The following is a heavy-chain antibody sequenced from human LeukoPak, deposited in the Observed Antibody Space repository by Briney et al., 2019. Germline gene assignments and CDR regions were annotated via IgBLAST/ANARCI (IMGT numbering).Heavy chain of an antibody. CDR1: GFTFSNHY. Sequence: GGSLRLSCLASGFTFSNHYVNWVRQAPGKGLEWVANINKDGSETYYVDSVRGRFTISRDNAKNSLYLQMNSLRAEDTAVYYCAKAAIAVAANFDYWGQGALVTVSS. CDR3: AKAAIAVAANFDY. CDR2: INKDGSET. J-gene: IGHJ4*02. V-gene: IGHV3-7*03. D-gene: IGHD6-19*01.